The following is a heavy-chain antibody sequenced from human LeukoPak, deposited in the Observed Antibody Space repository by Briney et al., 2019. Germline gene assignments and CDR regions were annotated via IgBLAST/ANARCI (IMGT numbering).Heavy chain of an antibody. J-gene: IGHJ3*01. CDR1: GASISATNW. CDR3: AKESGRGTFDL. V-gene: IGHV4-4*02. CDR2: VSHSETT. Sequence: SETLSLTCDVSGASISATNWWTWVRLPPGQGLEWIGEVSHSETTNYSPSLQGRVRLSVDRATNQFSLRLTSVTVADTAVYYCAKESGRGTFDLWGQGTMVTVSS. D-gene: IGHD3-10*01.